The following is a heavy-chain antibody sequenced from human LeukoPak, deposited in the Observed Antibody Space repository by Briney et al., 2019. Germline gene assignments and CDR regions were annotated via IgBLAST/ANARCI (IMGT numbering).Heavy chain of an antibody. J-gene: IGHJ4*02. D-gene: IGHD2-2*02. CDR3: AKEYCSRTSCYTVGYFDH. CDR2: ISYDGSNK. V-gene: IGHV3-30-3*02. CDR1: GFTFSGYP. Sequence: GGSLRLSCAASGFTFSGYPIHWVRQAPGKGLEWVAVISYDGSNKYYADSVKGRFTISRDNSKNTLYLQMNSLRAEDTAVYYCAKEYCSRTSCYTVGYFDHWGQGTLVTVSS.